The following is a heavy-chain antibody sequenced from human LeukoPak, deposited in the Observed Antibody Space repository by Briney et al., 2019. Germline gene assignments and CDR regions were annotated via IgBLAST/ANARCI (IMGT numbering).Heavy chain of an antibody. CDR2: IYYSGSN. Sequence: SETLSLTCTVSGGSISTYYWSWIRQPPGKGMEWIAYIYYSGSNNYNPSLKSRVTISVEKSKNQFSLKLSSVTAAGTAVCYCARFSNNYDILTGYPMYYFDYWGQGTLVTVSS. D-gene: IGHD3-9*01. V-gene: IGHV4-59*01. CDR3: ARFSNNYDILTGYPMYYFDY. CDR1: GGSISTYY. J-gene: IGHJ4*02.